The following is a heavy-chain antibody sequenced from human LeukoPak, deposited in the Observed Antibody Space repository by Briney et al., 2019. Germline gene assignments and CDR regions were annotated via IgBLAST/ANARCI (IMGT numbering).Heavy chain of an antibody. J-gene: IGHJ6*03. CDR2: IYHSGST. CDR1: GYSISSGYY. Sequence: SETLSLTCIVSGYSISSGYYWGWIRQPPGKGLEWIGSIYHSGSTYYNPSLKSRVTISVDTSKNQFSLKLSSVTAADTAVYYCASLSASHYYYYYYMDVWGKGTTVTVSS. V-gene: IGHV4-38-2*02. CDR3: ASLSASHYYYYYYMDV.